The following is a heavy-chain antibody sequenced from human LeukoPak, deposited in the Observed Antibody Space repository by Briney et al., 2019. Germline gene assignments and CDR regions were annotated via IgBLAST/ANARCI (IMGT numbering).Heavy chain of an antibody. J-gene: IGHJ4*02. Sequence: ASVKVSCKASGYTFTDYGVHWVRQAPGQGLEWMGWINTNTRNPTYAQGFTGRFVLSLDTSVSTASLQINSLRAEDTAVYYCSRDYHYWGQGTLVTVSS. CDR3: SRDYHY. V-gene: IGHV7-4-1*02. CDR2: INTNTRNP. CDR1: GYTFTDYG.